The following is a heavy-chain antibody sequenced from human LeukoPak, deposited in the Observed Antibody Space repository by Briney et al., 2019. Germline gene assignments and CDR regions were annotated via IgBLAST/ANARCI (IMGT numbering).Heavy chain of an antibody. CDR2: IIPIFGTA. Sequence: ASVKVSCKASGGTFSSYAISLVRQAPGQGLEWMGGIIPIFGTANYAQKFQGRVTITADESTSTAYMELSSLRSEDTAVYYCARDHGPTVGATYWFDPWGQGPLVTVSS. J-gene: IGHJ5*02. V-gene: IGHV1-69*01. D-gene: IGHD1-26*01. CDR3: ARDHGPTVGATYWFDP. CDR1: GGTFSSYA.